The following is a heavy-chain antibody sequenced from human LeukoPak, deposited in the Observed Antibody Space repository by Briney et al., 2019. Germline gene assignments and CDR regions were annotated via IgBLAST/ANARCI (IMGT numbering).Heavy chain of an antibody. Sequence: GGPLRLSCAASGFTFSAYSMNWVRQAPGKGLEWVSSITSGDFVYFADSLKGRFTISRDNAKSSLYLQMNSLRADDTAVYYCARGGFNMVRGAIIPSNSYFYYMDIWGKGTTVTVSS. CDR2: ITSGDFV. CDR1: GFTFSAYS. D-gene: IGHD3-10*01. J-gene: IGHJ6*03. V-gene: IGHV3-69-1*01. CDR3: ARGGFNMVRGAIIPSNSYFYYMDI.